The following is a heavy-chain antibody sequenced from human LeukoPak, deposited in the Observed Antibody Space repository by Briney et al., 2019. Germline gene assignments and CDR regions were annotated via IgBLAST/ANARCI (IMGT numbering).Heavy chain of an antibody. CDR2: ISSSGSTI. J-gene: IGHJ4*02. V-gene: IGHV3-11*04. D-gene: IGHD3-22*01. CDR1: GFTFSYFY. Sequence: GGSLRLSCAASGFTFSYFYMSWIRQAPGKGLEWVSYISSSGSTIFYADSVKGRFTISRDNAKNSLYLQMNSLRAEDTAVYYCARDQKSYYYDSSGPDYWGQGTLVTVSS. CDR3: ARDQKSYYYDSSGPDY.